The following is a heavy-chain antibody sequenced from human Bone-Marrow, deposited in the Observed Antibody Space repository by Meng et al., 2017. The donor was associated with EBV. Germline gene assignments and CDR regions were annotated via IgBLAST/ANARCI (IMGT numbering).Heavy chain of an antibody. J-gene: IGHJ3*01. D-gene: IGHD2-21*01. V-gene: IGHV4-61*01. CDR3: ARDLPGRCGGGYCYDAFDD. CDR1: GGAVSSGSCY. CDR2: IYWSGST. Sequence: PPQDAGRVQVEPSETPFTQLTFSGGAVSSGSCYSSCIRPHPWMRLAPLRYIYWSGSTNYNPALKTHVTISADKVKIEFSLKLTSVTPADTAVNYWARDLPGRCGGGYCYDAFDDWGQGTVVTVSS.